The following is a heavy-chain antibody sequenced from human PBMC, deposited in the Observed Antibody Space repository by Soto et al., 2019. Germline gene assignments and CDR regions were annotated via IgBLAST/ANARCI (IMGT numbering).Heavy chain of an antibody. V-gene: IGHV4-61*01. CDR3: AGARSDSAGSSLGRRLAV. D-gene: IGHD3-10*01. CDR2: IFFTGAT. J-gene: IGHJ6*02. Sequence: QVQLQESGPGLVKPSGTLSLICIVSGDSVTFGHHYWSWIRQPPGKGLEWIGHIFFTGATNNSPSHKSRVTMSVDSSKSQFLLILTSGTAADSAFYYCAGARSDSAGSSLGRRLAVLGQGTTVTVSS. CDR1: GDSVTFGHHY.